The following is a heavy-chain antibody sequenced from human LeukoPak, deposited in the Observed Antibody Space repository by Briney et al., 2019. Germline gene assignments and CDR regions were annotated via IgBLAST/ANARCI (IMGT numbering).Heavy chain of an antibody. CDR3: ARRSPEFDY. CDR1: GYSFTSYW. D-gene: IGHD1-14*01. CDR2: TYHGDSDT. V-gene: IGHV5-51*01. J-gene: IGHJ4*02. Sequence: GGALRLSCMGSGYSFTSYWIGWGRQRPGKGREWMGSTYHGDSDTRYSPSFQGQVTISADKSISTAYLQWSSLKASDTAMYYCARRSPEFDYWGQGTLVTVSS.